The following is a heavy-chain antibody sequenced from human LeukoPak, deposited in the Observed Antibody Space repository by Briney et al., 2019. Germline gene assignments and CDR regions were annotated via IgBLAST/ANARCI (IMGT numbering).Heavy chain of an antibody. J-gene: IGHJ1*01. Sequence: GGSLRRSCEASGLTFSRDWMGWVRQAPGKGLEWVANIRQDGGETYYGDSVKGRFIISRDNAKNSLFLQMNRLRAEDTAVYYCATYSSLNTREFQYWGQGTLVTVSP. V-gene: IGHV3-7*01. CDR1: GLTFSRDW. CDR2: IRQDGGET. D-gene: IGHD3-22*01. CDR3: ATYSSLNTREFQY.